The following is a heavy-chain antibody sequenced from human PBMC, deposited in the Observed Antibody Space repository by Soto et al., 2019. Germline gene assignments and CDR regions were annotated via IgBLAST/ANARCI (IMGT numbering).Heavy chain of an antibody. D-gene: IGHD6-19*01. J-gene: IGHJ4*02. V-gene: IGHV3-21*01. Sequence: GGSLRLSCAASGFTFSSYSMNWVRQAPGKGLEWVSSISSSSSYIYYADSVKGRFTISRDNAKNSLYLQMNSLRAEDTAVYYCARVIAVAGTRGYFDYWGQGTLVTVSS. CDR2: ISSSSSYI. CDR3: ARVIAVAGTRGYFDY. CDR1: GFTFSSYS.